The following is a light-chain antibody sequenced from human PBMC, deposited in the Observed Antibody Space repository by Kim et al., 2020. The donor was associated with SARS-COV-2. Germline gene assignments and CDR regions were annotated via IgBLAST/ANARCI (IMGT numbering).Light chain of an antibody. Sequence: ELTQPPSASGTPGQRVTISCSGSSSNIGSNTVNWYQQLPGTAPKLLIYSNNQRPSGVPDRFSGSKSGTSASLAISGLQFEDEADYYCAAWDDSLNGPVFGGGTQLTVL. CDR3: AAWDDSLNGPV. CDR1: SSNIGSNT. V-gene: IGLV1-44*01. J-gene: IGLJ2*01. CDR2: SNN.